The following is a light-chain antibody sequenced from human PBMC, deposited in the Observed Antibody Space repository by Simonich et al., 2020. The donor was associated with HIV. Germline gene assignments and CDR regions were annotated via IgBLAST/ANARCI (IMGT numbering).Light chain of an antibody. J-gene: IGKJ4*01. CDR2: DAS. V-gene: IGKV3-11*01. CDR3: QQRCNWPPALT. CDR1: QSVICY. Sequence: EIVLTQSPATLSLSPGDRATLSCRASQSVICYLAWYQQKPGQAPRLLIYDASKRAPGIPARCSGSESGTDFTLTISSLEPEDFAVYYCQQRCNWPPALTFGGGTKVKIK.